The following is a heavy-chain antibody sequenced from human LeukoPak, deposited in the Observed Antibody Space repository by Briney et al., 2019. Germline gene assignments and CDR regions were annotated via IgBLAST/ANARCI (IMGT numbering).Heavy chain of an antibody. Sequence: GGSLRLSCAASGFTVSSNYMSWVRQAPGKGLELVSVLYPGGSTYIADSVKGRFSISRDNSNNTLNLQMNSLRAEDTAVYYCARDVSTYYELGYFDYWGQGTLVTVSS. D-gene: IGHD3-22*01. J-gene: IGHJ4*02. CDR3: ARDVSTYYELGYFDY. CDR1: GFTVSSNY. V-gene: IGHV3-66*01. CDR2: LYPGGST.